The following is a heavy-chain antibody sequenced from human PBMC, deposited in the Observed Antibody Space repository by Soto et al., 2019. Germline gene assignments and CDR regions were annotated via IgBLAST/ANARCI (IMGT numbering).Heavy chain of an antibody. J-gene: IGHJ4*02. D-gene: IGHD6-13*01. V-gene: IGHV3-53*01. CDR2: IYSGGST. Sequence: LSLTCAASGFTVSSNYMSWVRQAPGKGLEWVSVIYSGGSTYYADSLKGRFTISRDNSKNTLYLQMNSLRAEDTAVYYCAREYSSSWYVDYWGQGTLVTVSS. CDR1: GFTVSSNY. CDR3: AREYSSSWYVDY.